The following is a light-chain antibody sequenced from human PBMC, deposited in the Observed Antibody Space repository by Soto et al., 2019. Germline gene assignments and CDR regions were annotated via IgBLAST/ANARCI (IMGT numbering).Light chain of an antibody. CDR3: CSYAGSSTAI. J-gene: IGLJ2*01. Sequence: QSALTQPASVSGSPGQSITMSCTGTSSDVGSDNLVSWYQQHPGKAPKLMIYEGSKRPSGVSNRFSGSKSGNTASLTISGLQAEDEADYYCCSYAGSSTAIFGGGTKLTVL. CDR1: SSDVGSDNL. CDR2: EGS. V-gene: IGLV2-23*01.